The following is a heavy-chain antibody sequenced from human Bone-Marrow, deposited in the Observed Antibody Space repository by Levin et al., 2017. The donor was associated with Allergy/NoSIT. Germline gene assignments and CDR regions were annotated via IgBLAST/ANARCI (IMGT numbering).Heavy chain of an antibody. Sequence: GESLKISCSASGFAFSNTWMSWVRQAPGKGLEWVGRIQSKTEDGATDYAAPVKGRFTISRDDSKNTLYLQLNSLNTEDTAVYYCNTDVRCSGGSCYASGIDYWGQGTLVTVSS. V-gene: IGHV3-15*01. D-gene: IGHD2-15*01. CDR2: IQSKTEDGAT. J-gene: IGHJ4*02. CDR1: GFAFSNTW. CDR3: NTDVRCSGGSCYASGIDY.